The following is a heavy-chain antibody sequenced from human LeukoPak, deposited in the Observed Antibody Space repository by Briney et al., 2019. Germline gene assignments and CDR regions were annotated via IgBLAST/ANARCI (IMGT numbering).Heavy chain of an antibody. CDR1: GFTISAYE. Sequence: PGGSLRLSCAASGFTISAYEVHWVRQAPGKGLEWVAVISYDGNNKYYADSVKGRFTISRDNSKNTLYLQMNSLRAEDTAVYYCARDSGSGSYWFSPYYFDYWGQGTLVTVSS. CDR3: ARDSGSGSYWFSPYYFDY. V-gene: IGHV3-30-3*01. J-gene: IGHJ4*02. CDR2: ISYDGNNK. D-gene: IGHD3-10*01.